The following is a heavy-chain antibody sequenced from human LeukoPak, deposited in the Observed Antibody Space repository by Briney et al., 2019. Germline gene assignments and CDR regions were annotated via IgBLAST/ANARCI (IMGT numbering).Heavy chain of an antibody. D-gene: IGHD4-17*01. J-gene: IGHJ4*02. V-gene: IGHV1-69*13. Sequence: GASVKVSCKASGGTFSSYAISWVRQAPGQGLEWMGGIITIFGTANYAQKFQGRVTMTAYESTSTAYMELSSLRSEDTAVYYCARDHTLRYYFDYWGQGTLVTVSS. CDR2: IITIFGTA. CDR3: ARDHTLRYYFDY. CDR1: GGTFSSYA.